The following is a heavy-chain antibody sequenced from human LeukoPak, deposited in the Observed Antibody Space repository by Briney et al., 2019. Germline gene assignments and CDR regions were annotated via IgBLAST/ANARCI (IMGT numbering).Heavy chain of an antibody. J-gene: IGHJ4*02. CDR3: ARYSGYDYNFDY. CDR2: IYYGGST. Sequence: SETLSLTCTVSGGSISSYYWSWIRQPPGKGLEWIGYIYYGGSTNYNPSLKSRVTISVDTSKNQFSLKLSSVTAADTAVYYCARYSGYDYNFDYWGQGTLVTVSS. CDR1: GGSISSYY. V-gene: IGHV4-59*01. D-gene: IGHD5-12*01.